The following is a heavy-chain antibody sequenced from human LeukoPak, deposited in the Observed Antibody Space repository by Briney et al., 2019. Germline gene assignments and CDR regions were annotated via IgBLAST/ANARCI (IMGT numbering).Heavy chain of an antibody. CDR2: INHSGST. J-gene: IGHJ6*03. CDR1: GGSFSGYY. D-gene: IGHD1-26*01. V-gene: IGHV4-34*01. CDR3: ARDSVSDYYYYYMDV. Sequence: SETLSLTCAVYGGSFSGYYWSWIRQPPGKGLEWIGEINHSGSTKNNPSLKSRVTISVDTSMNQFSLKLSSVTAADTAVYYCARDSVSDYYYYYMDVWGKGTTVTISS.